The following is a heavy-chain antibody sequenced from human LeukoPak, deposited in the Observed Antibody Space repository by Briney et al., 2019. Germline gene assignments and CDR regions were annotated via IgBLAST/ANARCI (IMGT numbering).Heavy chain of an antibody. CDR2: IYYSGST. CDR3: ARLGAPGDTFDP. V-gene: IGHV4-59*08. J-gene: IGHJ5*02. D-gene: IGHD3-10*01. CDR1: GGSISSYY. Sequence: SETLSLTCTVSGGSISSYYWSWIRQPPGKGLEWIGYIYYSGSTNYNPSLTCRVTISVDTSKNQFSLKLSSVTAADTAVYYCARLGAPGDTFDPWGQGTLVTVSS.